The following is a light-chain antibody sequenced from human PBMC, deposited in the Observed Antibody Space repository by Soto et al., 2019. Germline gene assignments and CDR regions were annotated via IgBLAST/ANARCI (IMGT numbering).Light chain of an antibody. V-gene: IGLV2-23*01. CDR2: EGT. CDR1: SRDVWSYNL. Sequence: QSFLTKPASVSGPPVQSIVISCNGSSRDVWSYNLVSWYQQYPGKSPKVMIFEGTNRPSGVYDRFYGSKSGNTASLTISGLQTEDEADYYCRSYAGGXTYLVGTGTKVXV. CDR3: RSYAGGXTYL. J-gene: IGLJ1*01.